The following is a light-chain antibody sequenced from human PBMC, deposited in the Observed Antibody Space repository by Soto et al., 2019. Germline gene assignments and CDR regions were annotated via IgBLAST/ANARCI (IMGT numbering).Light chain of an antibody. J-gene: IGKJ1*01. Sequence: EIVLTQFPATLSLSPGDGATLSCRASQSVSSYLAWYQQKRGQAPRLLIYDSSNRATGIPARFSGSGSGTDFTLTISRLEPEDFAVYYCQQYINWSWAFGQGTKVDIK. CDR1: QSVSSY. CDR3: QQYINWSWA. CDR2: DSS. V-gene: IGKV3-11*01.